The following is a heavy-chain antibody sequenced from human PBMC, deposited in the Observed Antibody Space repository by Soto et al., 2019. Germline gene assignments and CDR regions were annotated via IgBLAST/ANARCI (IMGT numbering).Heavy chain of an antibody. CDR2: IVVGSGNT. V-gene: IGHV1-58*02. Sequence: SVKVSCKASGFTFTSSAMQWVRQARGQRLEWIGWIVVGSGNTNYAQKFQERVTITRDMSTSTAYMELSSLRSEDTAVYYCAAGASYYYDSSGPDAFDIWGQGTMVTVSS. D-gene: IGHD3-22*01. CDR1: GFTFTSSA. J-gene: IGHJ3*02. CDR3: AAGASYYYDSSGPDAFDI.